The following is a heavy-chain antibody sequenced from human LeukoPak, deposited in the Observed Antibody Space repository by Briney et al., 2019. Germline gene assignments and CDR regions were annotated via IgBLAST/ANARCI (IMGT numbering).Heavy chain of an antibody. CDR1: GLTFSGSA. Sequence: GGSLRLSCAASGLTFSGSAMSWVRQAPGKGLEWVSLISGGGNSTYYADSVKGRFTISRDNSRNTLYLQMNSLRVEDTAVYYCAKVLVLVSANRYYFDYWGQGTLVTVSS. J-gene: IGHJ4*02. V-gene: IGHV3-23*01. CDR3: AKVLVLVSANRYYFDY. D-gene: IGHD2-21*02. CDR2: ISGGGNST.